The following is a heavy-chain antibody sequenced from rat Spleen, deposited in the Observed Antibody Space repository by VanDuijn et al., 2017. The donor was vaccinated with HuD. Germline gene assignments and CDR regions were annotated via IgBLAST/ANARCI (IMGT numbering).Heavy chain of an antibody. CDR1: GFTFSNYY. Sequence: EVQLVESGGGLVQPGGSLKLSCAASGFTFSNYYMAWVRQAPSKGLEWVAYISTGGGSTYYRDSVKGRFTISRDNAKSTLYLQMDSLRSEDTATYYCARHFGLYYFDYWGQGVMVTVSS. J-gene: IGHJ2*01. D-gene: IGHD4-3*01. CDR3: ARHFGLYYFDY. V-gene: IGHV5-25*01. CDR2: ISTGGGST.